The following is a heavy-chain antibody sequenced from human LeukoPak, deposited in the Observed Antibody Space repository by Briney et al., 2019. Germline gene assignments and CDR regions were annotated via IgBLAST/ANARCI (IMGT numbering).Heavy chain of an antibody. CDR3: ARGVRVTMVRGVINAWFDP. D-gene: IGHD3-10*01. J-gene: IGHJ5*02. Sequence: SETLSLTCTVSGGSISDYFWSWIRQPPGKGLDWIGYIHDSGSTNYNPSLRSRVTISGDTSKKQFSLRPSSVTAADTAVYYCARGVRVTMVRGVINAWFDPWGQGTLVTVSS. V-gene: IGHV4-59*01. CDR2: IHDSGST. CDR1: GGSISDYF.